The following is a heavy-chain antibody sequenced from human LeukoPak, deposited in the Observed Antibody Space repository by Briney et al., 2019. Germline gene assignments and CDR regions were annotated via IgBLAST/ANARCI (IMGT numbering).Heavy chain of an antibody. CDR2: IDHSGST. D-gene: IGHD3-22*01. J-gene: IGHJ4*02. V-gene: IGHV4-34*01. CDR3: ARGQTKDYFDTSGYY. CDR1: GGPFSGYY. Sequence: SETLSLTCALYGGPFSGYYWTWIRQPPGKGLEWIGEIDHSGSTNYNPPLKSRVTISGDTSKNHFSLRLSSLTAADSAVYYCARGQTKDYFDTSGYYWSQGTLVTVSS.